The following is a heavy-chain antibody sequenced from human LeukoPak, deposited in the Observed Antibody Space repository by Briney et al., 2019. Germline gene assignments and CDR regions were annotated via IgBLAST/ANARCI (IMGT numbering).Heavy chain of an antibody. CDR2: ISGSGNIT. Sequence: GGSLRLSCAASGFTFSLYAMSWVRQAPGKGLEWVSAISGSGNITYSADSVQGRFTISRDNSKNTLYLQMDSLRAEDTVVYYCAKDHAYDTSGYYYDYWGQGTLVTVSS. J-gene: IGHJ4*02. V-gene: IGHV3-23*01. CDR1: GFTFSLYA. CDR3: AKDHAYDTSGYYYDY. D-gene: IGHD3-22*01.